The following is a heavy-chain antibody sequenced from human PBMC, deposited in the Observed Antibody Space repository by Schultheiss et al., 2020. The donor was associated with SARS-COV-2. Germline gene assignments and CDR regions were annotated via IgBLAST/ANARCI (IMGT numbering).Heavy chain of an antibody. V-gene: IGHV3-48*03. D-gene: IGHD3-22*01. J-gene: IGHJ4*02. CDR1: GFTFSSYE. CDR2: ITSSGSTK. Sequence: GGSLRLSCAASGFTFSSYEMNWVRQAPGKGLEWVADITSSGSTKYYADSVKGRFTISRDNAKNSLYLQMNSLRAEDTALYYCARASESYYYDSSGYYGYWGQGTLVTVSS. CDR3: ARASESYYYDSSGYYGY.